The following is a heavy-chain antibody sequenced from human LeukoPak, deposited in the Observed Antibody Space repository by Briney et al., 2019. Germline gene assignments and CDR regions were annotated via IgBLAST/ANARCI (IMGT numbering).Heavy chain of an antibody. D-gene: IGHD5-18*01. Sequence: SQTPSLTCTVSGGSISSGSYYWSWIRQPAGKGLEWIGRIYTSGSTNYNPSLKSRVTISVDTSKNQFSLKLSSVTAADTAVYYCARDRPSAIDAFDIWGQGTMVTVSS. V-gene: IGHV4-61*02. CDR2: IYTSGST. J-gene: IGHJ3*02. CDR1: GGSISSGSYY. CDR3: ARDRPSAIDAFDI.